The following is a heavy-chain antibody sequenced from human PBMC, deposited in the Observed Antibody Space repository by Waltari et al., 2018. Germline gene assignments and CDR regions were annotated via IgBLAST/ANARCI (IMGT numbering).Heavy chain of an antibody. CDR1: GYTLTDLS. D-gene: IGHD3-16*01. CDR3: ATQLGGYDAFDI. V-gene: IGHV1-24*01. J-gene: IGHJ3*02. Sequence: QVQLLQSGAEVKKPGASVTVSCKVSGYTLTDLSMHWVRQAPGKGLEWRGGFDPEDGETIYAQKFQGRVTMTEDTSTDTAYMELSSLRSEDTAVYYCATQLGGYDAFDIWGQGTMVTVSS. CDR2: FDPEDGET.